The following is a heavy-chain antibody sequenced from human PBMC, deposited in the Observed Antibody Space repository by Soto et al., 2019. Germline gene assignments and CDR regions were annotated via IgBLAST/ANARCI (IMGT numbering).Heavy chain of an antibody. CDR2: IKSKTDGGTT. J-gene: IGHJ3*02. CDR1: GFTFSNAW. Sequence: EVQLVESGGGLVKTGGSLRLSCAASGFTFSNAWMSWVRQAPGKGLEWVGRIKSKTDGGTTDYAAPVKGRFTISRDDSKNTLYLQMNSLKTEDTAVYYCTTRSYYDFWSGYYTRAFDIWGQGTMVTVSS. V-gene: IGHV3-15*01. D-gene: IGHD3-3*01. CDR3: TTRSYYDFWSGYYTRAFDI.